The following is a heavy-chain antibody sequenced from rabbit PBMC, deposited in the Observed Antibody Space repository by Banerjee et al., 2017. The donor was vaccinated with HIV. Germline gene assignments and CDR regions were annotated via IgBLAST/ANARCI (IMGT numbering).Heavy chain of an antibody. CDR1: GIDFSSYG. Sequence: QEQLVESGGGLVQPEGSLTLTCKASGIDFSSYGISWVRQAPGKGLEWIAYIYPDYGSTDYASWVNGRFTISLDNAQNTVFLQMTSLTAADTATYFCARSAGSTVYNRYFNLWGPGTLVTVS. V-gene: IGHV1S47*01. D-gene: IGHD4-2*01. CDR2: IYPDYGST. J-gene: IGHJ4*01. CDR3: ARSAGSTVYNRYFNL.